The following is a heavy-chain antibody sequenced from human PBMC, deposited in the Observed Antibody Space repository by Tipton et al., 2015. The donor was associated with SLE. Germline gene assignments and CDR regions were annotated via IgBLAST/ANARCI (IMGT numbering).Heavy chain of an antibody. CDR1: GGSISSGDYY. CDR3: ARKGEGEGPTYYYGMDA. J-gene: IGHJ6*04. V-gene: IGHV4-30-4*01. Sequence: TLSLTCTVSGGSISSGDYYWSWIRQPPGKGLEWIGYIYYSGSTYYNPSLKSRVTISVDTSKNQFSLKLSSVTAADTAVYYCARKGEGEGPTYYYGMDAWGKGTTVTVSS. CDR2: IYYSGST. D-gene: IGHD3-16*01.